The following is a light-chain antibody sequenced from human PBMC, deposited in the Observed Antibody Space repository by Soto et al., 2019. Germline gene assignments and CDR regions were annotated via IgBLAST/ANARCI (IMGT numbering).Light chain of an antibody. CDR2: DAS. CDR1: QDIRKY. CDR3: QQYDTLAPLFT. Sequence: QWPPSLYTSIGDRVTITCQASQDIRKYLNWYQQKPGKAPKLLIYDASNLETGVPSRFSGSASGTAFTFTIISLQSEDVGSYYFQQYDTLAPLFTFGPGTKVDI. V-gene: IGKV1-33*01. J-gene: IGKJ3*01.